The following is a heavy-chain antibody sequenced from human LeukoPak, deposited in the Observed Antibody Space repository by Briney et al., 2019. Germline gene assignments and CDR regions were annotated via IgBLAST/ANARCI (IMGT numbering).Heavy chain of an antibody. CDR3: ARGLICSGGTCYGDY. J-gene: IGHJ4*02. V-gene: IGHV3-21*01. Sequence: GGSLRLSCAASGFTFSTYSMNWARQAPGKGLEWVSSISSGSIYIHYADSVKGRFTISRDNAKNSLYPQMNSLRAEDTAVYYCARGLICSGGTCYGDYWGQGTLVTVSS. D-gene: IGHD2-15*01. CDR1: GFTFSTYS. CDR2: ISSGSIYI.